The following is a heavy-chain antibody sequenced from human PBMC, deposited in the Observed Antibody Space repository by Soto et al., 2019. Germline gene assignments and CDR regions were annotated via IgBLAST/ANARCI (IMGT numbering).Heavy chain of an antibody. J-gene: IGHJ4*02. CDR3: ARTFDTITYYFDY. CDR2: ISFDGNII. CDR1: EFSFGSYA. V-gene: IGHV3-30-3*01. D-gene: IGHD3-9*01. Sequence: GGSLRLSCAASEFSFGSYAMHWIRQAPGKGLEWVAVISFDGNIIHYADSVKGRFIISRDNSKNTLHLQMHSLSGEDTAVYYCARTFDTITYYFDYWGQGTLVTVSS.